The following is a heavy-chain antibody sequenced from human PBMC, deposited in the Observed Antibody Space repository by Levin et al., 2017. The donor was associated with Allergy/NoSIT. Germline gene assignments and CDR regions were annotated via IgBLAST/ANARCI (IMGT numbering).Heavy chain of an antibody. D-gene: IGHD3-16*02. CDR1: GGSFSDPY. J-gene: IGHJ3*02. V-gene: IGHV4-34*01. CDR2: INHSGST. CDR3: ARRDYIWGGYRHRAFDI. Sequence: SETLSLTCAVYGGSFSDPYWSWIRQVPGRGLEWIGEINHSGSTDYNPSLKSRLTISVDTSKNQYSLKLSSVTAADTDVYYCARRDYIWGGYRHRAFDIWGQGTMVTVSS.